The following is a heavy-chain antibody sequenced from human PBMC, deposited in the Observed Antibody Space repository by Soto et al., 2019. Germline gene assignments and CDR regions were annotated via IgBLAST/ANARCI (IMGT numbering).Heavy chain of an antibody. Sequence: GGSLRLSCAASGFTFSSYAMSWVRQAPGKGLEWVSAISGSGGSTYYADSVKGRFTISRDNSKNTLYLQMNSLRAEDTAVYYCAKDRAYCSSTSCYNWFDPWGQGTLVTVSS. CDR2: ISGSGGST. CDR1: GFTFSSYA. CDR3: AKDRAYCSSTSCYNWFDP. D-gene: IGHD2-2*01. J-gene: IGHJ5*02. V-gene: IGHV3-23*01.